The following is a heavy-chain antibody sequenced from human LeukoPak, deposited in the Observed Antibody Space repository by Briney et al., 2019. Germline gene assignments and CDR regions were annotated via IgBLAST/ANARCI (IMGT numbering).Heavy chain of an antibody. CDR2: IYPGDSDT. J-gene: IGHJ3*02. V-gene: IGHV5-51*01. CDR3: SKVMSATGGAFDI. Sequence: GESLKISCQGSGYNFSIYWIGWVRQMPGKGLEWMGIIYPGDSDTRYSPSFQGQVTISADKSITTAYLQWSSLKASDTAIYYCSKVMSATGGAFDIWGQGTMVTVSS. CDR1: GYNFSIYW. D-gene: IGHD2-15*01.